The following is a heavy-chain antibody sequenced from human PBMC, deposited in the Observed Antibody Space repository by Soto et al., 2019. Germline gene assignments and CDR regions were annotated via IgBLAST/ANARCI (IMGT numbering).Heavy chain of an antibody. D-gene: IGHD2-15*01. CDR2: IWYDGSNK. J-gene: IGHJ6*02. V-gene: IGHV3-33*01. CDR3: ARDLRGYCSGGSCYEPYYGMDV. CDR1: GFTFSSYG. Sequence: GGSLRLSCAASGFTFSSYGMHWVRQALGKGLEWVAVIWYDGSNKYYADSVKGRFTISRDNSKNTLYLQMNSLRAEDTAVYYCARDLRGYCSGGSCYEPYYGMDVWGQGTTVTVSS.